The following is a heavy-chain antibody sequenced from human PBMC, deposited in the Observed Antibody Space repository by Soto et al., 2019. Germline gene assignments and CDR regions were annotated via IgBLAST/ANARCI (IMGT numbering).Heavy chain of an antibody. CDR2: IYSGGST. CDR3: ARVGYCSSISCYGGLDY. D-gene: IGHD2-2*01. J-gene: IGHJ4*02. CDR1: GFTVSSNY. Sequence: EVQLVETGGGLIQPGGSLRLSCAASGFTVSSNYMSWVRQAPGKGLEWVSVIYSGGSTYYTDSVKGRFTISRDKSKNTLYLQMNSLRAEDTAMYYSARVGYCSSISCYGGLDYWGQGTRVTVSS. V-gene: IGHV3-53*02.